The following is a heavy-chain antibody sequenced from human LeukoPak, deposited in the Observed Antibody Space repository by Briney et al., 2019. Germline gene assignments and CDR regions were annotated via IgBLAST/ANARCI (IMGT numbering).Heavy chain of an antibody. D-gene: IGHD3-3*01. Sequence: PSETLSLTCTVSGGSISSYYWSWIRQPPGKGLEWIGYIYYSGSTNYNPSLKSRVTISVDTSKNQFSLKLSSVTAADTAVYYCARGYDFWSGYSTNGLMNWFDPWGQGTLVTVSS. V-gene: IGHV4-59*01. CDR3: ARGYDFWSGYSTNGLMNWFDP. J-gene: IGHJ5*02. CDR2: IYYSGST. CDR1: GGSISSYY.